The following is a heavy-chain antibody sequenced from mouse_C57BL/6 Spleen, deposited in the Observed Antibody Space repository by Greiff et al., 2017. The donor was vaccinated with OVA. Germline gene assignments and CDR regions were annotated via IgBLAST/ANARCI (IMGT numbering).Heavy chain of an antibody. CDR2: IDPSDSET. J-gene: IGHJ4*01. CDR3: ARGRGYDGYAMDY. Sequence: QVQLQQPGAELVRPGSSVKLSCKASGYTFTRYWLHWVKQRPIQGLEWIGNIDPSDSETHYNQKFKDKATLTVDKSSSTAYMQLSSLTSEDSAVDYCARGRGYDGYAMDYWGQGTSVTVSS. CDR1: GYTFTRYW. V-gene: IGHV1-52*01. D-gene: IGHD2-2*01.